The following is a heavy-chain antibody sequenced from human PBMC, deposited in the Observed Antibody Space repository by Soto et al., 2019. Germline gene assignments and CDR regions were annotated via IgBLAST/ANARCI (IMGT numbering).Heavy chain of an antibody. CDR2: IYHTANT. CDR3: ARHEYQLLWSVSWFAS. CDR1: GGSISVDSY. D-gene: IGHD2-2*01. J-gene: IGHJ5*01. Sequence: SETLSLTCTVSGGSISVDSYWSWIRQTPGKGLEWVGYIYHTANTYYNPSLRRRASLSVDKSKSHFCLKLNSVTAADTAVYFCARHEYQLLWSVSWFASWGQGTRVTVSS. V-gene: IGHV4-30-4*01.